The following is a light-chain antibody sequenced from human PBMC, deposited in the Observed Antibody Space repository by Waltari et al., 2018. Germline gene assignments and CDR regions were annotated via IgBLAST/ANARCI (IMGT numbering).Light chain of an antibody. CDR1: STDIGVYNY. Sequence: QSALTQPPSASGSPGQSVTIPCTGTSTDIGVYNYVSWYQQHPAKAPKLLLYEVSERPSGVPDRFSGSKSGITASLTVFGLQTEDEADYYCASFAGSNTLFGGGTKLTVL. J-gene: IGLJ2*01. V-gene: IGLV2-8*01. CDR3: ASFAGSNTL. CDR2: EVS.